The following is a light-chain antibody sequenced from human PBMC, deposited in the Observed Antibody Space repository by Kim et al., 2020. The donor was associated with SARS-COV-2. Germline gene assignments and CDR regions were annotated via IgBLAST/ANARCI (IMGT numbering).Light chain of an antibody. J-gene: IGLJ2*01. CDR1: SYIIRSNY. CDR3: SAWDDSLSGYVV. CDR2: RNS. V-gene: IGLV1-47*01. Sequence: SVTNACSGSSYIIRSNYVDCYQHLPGTAPKLLIYRNSQRPSGVPGLFSGSKSGTSASLASSGLRSEDEADYYCSAWDDSLSGYVVFGGGTQLTVL.